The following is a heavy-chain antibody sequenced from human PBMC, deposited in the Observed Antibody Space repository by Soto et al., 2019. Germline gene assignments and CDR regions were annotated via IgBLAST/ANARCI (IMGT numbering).Heavy chain of an antibody. D-gene: IGHD6-19*01. CDR1: GFTFSDYG. CDR3: VRDQQWLLPVPLNFDY. CDR2: ISAFNGET. J-gene: IGHJ4*02. V-gene: IGHV1-18*01. Sequence: QIQLVQSGAEVKKPGASVKVSCKASGFTFSDYGFSWVRQGPGRGLEWMGWISAFNGETNYTQKSEGRVAMTTDAATTTAYMELRSLTVDDTAVYYCVRDQQWLLPVPLNFDYWGQGTVVTVSS.